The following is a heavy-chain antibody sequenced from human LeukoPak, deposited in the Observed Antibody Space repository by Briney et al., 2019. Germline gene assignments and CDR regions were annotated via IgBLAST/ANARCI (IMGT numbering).Heavy chain of an antibody. Sequence: PGGSLRLSCAASGFTFSSYAMSWVRQAPGKGLEWVSAISGSGGSTYYADSVKGRFTISRDNSKNTLYLQMNSLRAEDTAVYYCAKDGHSGYDWNGYLDYWGQGTLVTVSS. CDR2: ISGSGGST. CDR3: AKDGHSGYDWNGYLDY. D-gene: IGHD5-12*01. CDR1: GFTFSSYA. J-gene: IGHJ4*02. V-gene: IGHV3-23*01.